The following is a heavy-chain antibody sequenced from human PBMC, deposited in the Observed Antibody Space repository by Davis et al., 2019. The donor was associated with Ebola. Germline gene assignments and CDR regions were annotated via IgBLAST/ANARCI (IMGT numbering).Heavy chain of an antibody. Sequence: GGSLRLSCAASGFTFSSFWMSWVRQAPGKGLEWVASIKQDGSEKYYVDSVKGRCTISRDNAKNSLYLQMNNLRAEDTAMYYCASLGTTISPPLFDPWGQGTLVTVSS. CDR1: GFTFSSFW. CDR2: IKQDGSEK. V-gene: IGHV3-7*01. CDR3: ASLGTTISPPLFDP. J-gene: IGHJ5*02. D-gene: IGHD3-9*01.